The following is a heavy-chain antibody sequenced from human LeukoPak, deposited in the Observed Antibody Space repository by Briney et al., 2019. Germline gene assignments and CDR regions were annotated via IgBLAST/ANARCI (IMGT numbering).Heavy chain of an antibody. D-gene: IGHD6-13*01. CDR2: IYYSGST. CDR3: ARSPMEGRIAAGRRPRSLDS. J-gene: IGHJ4*02. Sequence: PSETLSLTCTVSGGSISSYYWSRIRQPPGKGLEWIGYIYYSGSTNYNPSLKSRVTISADTSKKQSSMKLSSVTASDTAVYYCARSPMEGRIAAGRRPRSLDSWGQGNLVTVSS. V-gene: IGHV4-59*01. CDR1: GGSISSYY.